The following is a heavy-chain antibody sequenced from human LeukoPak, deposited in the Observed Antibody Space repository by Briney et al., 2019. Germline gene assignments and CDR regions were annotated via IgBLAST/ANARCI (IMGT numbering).Heavy chain of an antibody. J-gene: IGHJ4*02. Sequence: GGSLRLSCAASGFTFSDYYINWIRQAPGKGLEWVSYISSGGSTIYYAESVKGRFTISRDNSKNTLYLQMNSLTTEDTAVYCCARQGETFDYWGQGTLVTVS. CDR3: ARQGETFDY. V-gene: IGHV3-11*04. CDR2: ISSGGSTI. CDR1: GFTFSDYY. D-gene: IGHD3-16*01.